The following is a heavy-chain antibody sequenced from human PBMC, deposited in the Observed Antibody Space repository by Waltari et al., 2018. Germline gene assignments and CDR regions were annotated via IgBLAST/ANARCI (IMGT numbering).Heavy chain of an antibody. CDR1: GYTFTDYT. CDR2: INTKNGHP. D-gene: IGHD4-17*01. J-gene: IGHJ6*02. V-gene: IGHV7-4-1*02. Sequence: QVQLAQSGSELKEPGASVKVSCRTSGYTFTDYTINWVRKAPGQGLEWMGWINTKNGHPTYVQGFTGRFVFSLDTSGSTTYLQIIGLKAEDTAVYFCARALLGLTNRLDVWGQGTTVTISS. CDR3: ARALLGLTNRLDV.